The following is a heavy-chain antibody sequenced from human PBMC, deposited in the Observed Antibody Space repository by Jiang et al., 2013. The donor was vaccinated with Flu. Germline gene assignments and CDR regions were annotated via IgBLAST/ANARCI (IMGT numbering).Heavy chain of an antibody. CDR3: ARHWFRSERRSVNWFDP. Sequence: GPGLVKPSETLSLTCAVSGLSLFNNYWGWIRQPPGKGLEWIGTVYHSGSYYSNPSLESRVTFTVDTSRNQFSLQLSSATAADSAMYYCARHWFRSERRSVNWFDPWGQGILVTVSS. V-gene: IGHV4-38-2*01. CDR1: GLSLFNNY. D-gene: IGHD1-1*01. CDR2: VYHSGSY. J-gene: IGHJ5*02.